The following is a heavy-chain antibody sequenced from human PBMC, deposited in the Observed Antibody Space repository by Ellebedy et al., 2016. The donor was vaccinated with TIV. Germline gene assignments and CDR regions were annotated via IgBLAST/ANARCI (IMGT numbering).Heavy chain of an antibody. CDR1: GFTVSGNY. CDR3: ARLTRHYGSSGDNYFDY. J-gene: IGHJ4*02. CDR2: IYSGGST. Sequence: PGGSLRLSCAVSGFTVSGNYMSWVRQAPGKGLEWVSIIYSGGSTYYADPVKGRFSISRDNSKNTLFLQMSSLRAEDTAVYYCARLTRHYGSSGDNYFDYWGQGTQVTVSS. V-gene: IGHV3-66*01. D-gene: IGHD3-22*01.